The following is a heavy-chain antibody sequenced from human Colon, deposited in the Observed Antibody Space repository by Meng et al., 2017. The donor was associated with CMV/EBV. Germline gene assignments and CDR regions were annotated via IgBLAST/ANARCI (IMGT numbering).Heavy chain of an antibody. Sequence: SCKASGDTPTGYTMYWVRQAPGQGLGWLGWVNPDTKTTRYSQKFEGRVAMTTDSSTNTVYMHLDGLTSDDTAVYYCARGPLSGWQPDWGQGTLVTVSS. CDR1: GDTPTGYT. J-gene: IGHJ4*02. CDR2: VNPDTKTT. V-gene: IGHV1-8*01. CDR3: ARGPLSGWQPD. D-gene: IGHD6-19*01.